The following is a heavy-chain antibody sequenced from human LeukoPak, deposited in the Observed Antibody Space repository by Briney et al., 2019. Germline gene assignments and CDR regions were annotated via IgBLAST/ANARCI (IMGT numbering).Heavy chain of an antibody. CDR2: IIPIFGIA. CDR3: TTDRERVVPGGSFNY. D-gene: IGHD2-2*01. CDR1: GGTFSSYA. J-gene: IGHJ4*02. V-gene: IGHV1-69*04. Sequence: SVKVSCKASGGTFSSYAIGWVRQAPGQGLEWMGRIIPIFGIANYAQKFQGRVTITADKSTSTAYMELSSLRSEDTAVYYCTTDRERVVPGGSFNYGGREPLVTVPS.